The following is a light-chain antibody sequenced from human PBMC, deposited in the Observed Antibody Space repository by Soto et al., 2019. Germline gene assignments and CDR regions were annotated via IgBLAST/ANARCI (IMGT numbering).Light chain of an antibody. CDR2: YIS. J-gene: IGKJ5*01. V-gene: IGKV3D-15*01. CDR1: QSAGNF. Sequence: EIVMTQSPATLSVSPGETASLSCGASQSAGNFLAWYQQKPGQAPRLLIYYISTRATGIPARFSGSGSGTEFTLTINSLQPEDSAVYYCQQHNQWPITFGQGTRLEIK. CDR3: QQHNQWPIT.